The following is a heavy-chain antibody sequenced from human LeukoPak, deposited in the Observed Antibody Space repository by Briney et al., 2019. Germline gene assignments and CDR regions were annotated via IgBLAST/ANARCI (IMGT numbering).Heavy chain of an antibody. V-gene: IGHV1-69*13. Sequence: ASVKVSCKASGGTFSSYAISWVRQAPGQGLEWMGGIIPIFGTANYAQKLQGRVTITADGSTSTAYMELSSLRSEDTAVYYCARDDTYYDFWSGYQREYYYYYGMDVWGQGTTVTVSS. CDR1: GGTFSSYA. CDR2: IIPIFGTA. CDR3: ARDDTYYDFWSGYQREYYYYYGMDV. J-gene: IGHJ6*02. D-gene: IGHD3-3*01.